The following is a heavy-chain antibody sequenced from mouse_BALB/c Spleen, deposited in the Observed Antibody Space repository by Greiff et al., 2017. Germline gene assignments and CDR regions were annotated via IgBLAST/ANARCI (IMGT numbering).Heavy chain of an antibody. CDR1: GFSLTSYG. J-gene: IGHJ4*01. Sequence: VKLMESGPGLVAPSQSLSITCTVSGFSLTSYGVHWVRQPPGKGLEWLGVIWAGGSTNYNSALMSRLSISKDNSKSQVFLKMNSLQTDDTAMYYCARPPYDYFYAMDYWGQGTSVTVSS. V-gene: IGHV2-9*02. D-gene: IGHD2-4*01. CDR2: IWAGGST. CDR3: ARPPYDYFYAMDY.